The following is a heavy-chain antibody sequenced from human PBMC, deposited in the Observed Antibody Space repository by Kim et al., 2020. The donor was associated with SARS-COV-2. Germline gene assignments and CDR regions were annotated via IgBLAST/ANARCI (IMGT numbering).Heavy chain of an antibody. CDR3: AKDQNTATQRNYYYYGMDV. J-gene: IGHJ6*02. CDR2: IWYDGSNK. D-gene: IGHD5-18*01. Sequence: GGSLRLSCAASGFTFSSYGMHWVRQAPGKGLEWVAVIWYDGSNKYYADSVKGRFTISRDNSKNTLYLQMNSLRAEDTAVYYCAKDQNTATQRNYYYYGMDVWGQGTTVTVSS. CDR1: GFTFSSYG. V-gene: IGHV3-33*06.